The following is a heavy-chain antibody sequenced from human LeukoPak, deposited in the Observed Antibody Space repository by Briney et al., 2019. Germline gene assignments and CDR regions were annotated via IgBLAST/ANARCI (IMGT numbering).Heavy chain of an antibody. Sequence: GGSLRLSCAASGFTFSSYAMHWVRQAPGKGLEWVAVIWYDGSNKYYADSVKGRFTISRDNSKNTLYLQMNSLRAEDTAVYYCARDKVYYDYVWGSYRHGEGYYFDYWGQGTLVTVSS. CDR1: GFTFSSYA. V-gene: IGHV3-33*08. D-gene: IGHD3-16*02. CDR3: ARDKVYYDYVWGSYRHGEGYYFDY. CDR2: IWYDGSNK. J-gene: IGHJ4*02.